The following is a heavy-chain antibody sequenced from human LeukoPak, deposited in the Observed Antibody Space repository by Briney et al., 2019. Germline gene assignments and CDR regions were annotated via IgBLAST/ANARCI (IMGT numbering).Heavy chain of an antibody. Sequence: PSETLSLTCAVYGGSFSGYYWSWIRQPPGKGLEWIGEINHSGSTNYNPSLKSRVTISVDTSKNQFSLKLSSVTAADTAVYYCARSSRDGYNLHHTFDYWGQGTLVTVSS. J-gene: IGHJ4*02. V-gene: IGHV4-34*01. CDR1: GGSFSGYY. CDR3: ARSSRDGYNLHHTFDY. D-gene: IGHD5-24*01. CDR2: INHSGST.